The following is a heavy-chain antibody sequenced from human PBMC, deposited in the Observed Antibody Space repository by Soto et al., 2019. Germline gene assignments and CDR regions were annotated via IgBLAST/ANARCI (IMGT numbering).Heavy chain of an antibody. D-gene: IGHD1-26*01. CDR2: ISGSGGST. J-gene: IGHJ4*02. CDR3: VKGSDHTDWLIVGATSGAY. V-gene: IGHV3-23*01. CDR1: GFTFSSYA. Sequence: GGSLRLSCAASGFTFSSYAIIWVRHAPFKGLEWVSTISGSGGSTYYADSVKGRFTISRDISKNTLYLQMNSLRAEDTAVYYCVKGSDHTDWLIVGATSGAYWGQGTLVTVSS.